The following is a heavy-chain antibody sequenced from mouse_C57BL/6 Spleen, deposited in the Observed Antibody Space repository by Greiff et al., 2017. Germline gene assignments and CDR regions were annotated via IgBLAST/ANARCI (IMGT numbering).Heavy chain of an antibody. D-gene: IGHD2-13*01. J-gene: IGHJ3*01. CDR2: ISYDGSN. CDR1: GYSITSGYY. V-gene: IGHV3-6*01. CDR3: ARGGDQTWFAY. Sequence: EVQLQQSGPGLVKPSQSLSLTCSVTGYSITSGYYWNWIRQFPGNKLEWMGYISYDGSNNYNPSLKNRISITLDTSKNQFFLKLNSVTTEDTATYYCARGGDQTWFAYWGQGTLVTVSA.